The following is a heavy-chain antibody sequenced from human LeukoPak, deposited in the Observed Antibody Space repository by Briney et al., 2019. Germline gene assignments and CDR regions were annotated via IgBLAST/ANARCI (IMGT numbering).Heavy chain of an antibody. D-gene: IGHD6-13*01. CDR2: ITGSTKYI. V-gene: IGHV3-21*06. CDR3: ARVPGYSSSWTRNFPFDY. CDR1: GFTFSSYE. Sequence: GGSLRLSCAASGFTFSSYEMNWVRQAPGKGLEWVSAITGSTKYIPSNIYYADAVQGRFTISRDDAKNLVYLQMNSLRAEDTAVYYCARVPGYSSSWTRNFPFDYWGQGTRVTVSS. J-gene: IGHJ4*02.